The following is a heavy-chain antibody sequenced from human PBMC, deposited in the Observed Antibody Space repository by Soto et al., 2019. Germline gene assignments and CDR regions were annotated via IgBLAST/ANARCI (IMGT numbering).Heavy chain of an antibody. CDR3: ARQGSFMITLPGEFDD. D-gene: IGHD3-16*01. Sequence: SETLSLTCTVSGGSISSSSYYWGWIRQPPGKGLEWIGSIYYSGSTYYNPSLKSRVTISVDTPKNQFSLKLSSVTAADTAVYYCARQGSFMITLPGEFDDWGQGTLVTVSS. CDR2: IYYSGST. J-gene: IGHJ4*02. V-gene: IGHV4-39*01. CDR1: GGSISSSSYY.